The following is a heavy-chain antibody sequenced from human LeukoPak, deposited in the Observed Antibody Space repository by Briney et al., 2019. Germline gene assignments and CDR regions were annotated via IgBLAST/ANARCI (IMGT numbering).Heavy chain of an antibody. J-gene: IGHJ3*02. D-gene: IGHD3-22*01. Sequence: PGGSLRLSCAASGFTFSSYGMHWVRQAPGKGLEWVAVIWYDGSNKYYADSVKGRFTISRENSKNTLYLQMNSLRAEDTAVYYCAKDRGGAYYESSVDIWGQGTMVTVSS. CDR3: AKDRGGAYYESSVDI. CDR1: GFTFSSYG. V-gene: IGHV3-33*06. CDR2: IWYDGSNK.